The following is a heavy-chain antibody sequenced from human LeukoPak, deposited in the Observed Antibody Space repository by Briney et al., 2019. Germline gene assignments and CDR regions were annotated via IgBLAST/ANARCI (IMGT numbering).Heavy chain of an antibody. CDR3: AKDPMVIAVA. V-gene: IGHV3-66*01. CDR2: IYSSGSI. J-gene: IGHJ5*02. CDR1: GFTVSSNH. Sequence: GRSLRLSCAASGFTVSSNHMSWVSQAPGNGLEWVSLIYSSGSIYYADSVKGRFTISRDNSKNTLYLQMNSLRAEDTAVYYCAKDPMVIAVAWGQGTLVTVSS. D-gene: IGHD6-19*01.